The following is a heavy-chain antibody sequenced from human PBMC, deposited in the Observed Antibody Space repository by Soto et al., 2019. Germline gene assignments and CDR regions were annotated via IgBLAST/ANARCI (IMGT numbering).Heavy chain of an antibody. CDR3: ARVRYTMVRGVPEYGKYYYYYYYMDV. V-gene: IGHV4-31*03. CDR1: GGSISSGGYY. CDR2: IYYSGST. Sequence: SETLSLTCTVSGGSISSGGYYWSWIRQHPGKGLEWIGYIYYSGSTYYNPSLKSRVTISVDTSKNQFSLKLSSVTAADTAVYYCARVRYTMVRGVPEYGKYYYYYYYMDVWGKGTTVTVSS. J-gene: IGHJ6*03. D-gene: IGHD3-10*01.